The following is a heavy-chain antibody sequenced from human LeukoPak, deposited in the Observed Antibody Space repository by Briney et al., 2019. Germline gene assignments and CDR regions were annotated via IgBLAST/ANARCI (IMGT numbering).Heavy chain of an antibody. CDR2: IYHSGST. V-gene: IGHV4-4*02. CDR3: ARAQWLVNYFDY. D-gene: IGHD6-19*01. J-gene: IGHJ4*02. CDR1: GRFMRSSNW. Sequence: SGTLSLTCAVSGRFMRSSNWLSRVRQRPGKGLEWIGEIYHSGSTNYNPSLKSRVTISVDKSKNQFPQKLSSVTAADAAVYYCARAQWLVNYFDYWGQGTLVTVSS.